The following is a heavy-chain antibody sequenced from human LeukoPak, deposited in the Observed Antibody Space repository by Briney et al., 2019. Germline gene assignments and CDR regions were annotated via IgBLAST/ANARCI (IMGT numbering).Heavy chain of an antibody. D-gene: IGHD6-13*01. Sequence: SETLSLTCTVSGGSISSSSYYWGWIRQPPGKGLEWIGSIYYSGSTYYNPSLKSRVTIPVDTSKNQFSLKLSSVTAADTAVYYCARVSSSWTRYYYYYMDVWGKGTTVTVSS. CDR2: IYYSGST. V-gene: IGHV4-39*07. CDR1: GGSISSSSYY. J-gene: IGHJ6*03. CDR3: ARVSSSWTRYYYYYMDV.